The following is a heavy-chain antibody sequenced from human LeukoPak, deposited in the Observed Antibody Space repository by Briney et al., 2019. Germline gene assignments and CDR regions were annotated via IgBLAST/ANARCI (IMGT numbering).Heavy chain of an antibody. CDR1: GGSFSGYY. CDR2: INHSGST. CDR3: AGVLRKQLVRDY. J-gene: IGHJ4*02. Sequence: SETLSLTCAVHGGSFSGYYWSWIRQPPGKGPEWIGEINHSGSTNYNPSLKSRVTISVDTSKNQFSLKLSSVTAADTAVYYCAGVLRKQLVRDYWGQGTLVTVSS. D-gene: IGHD6-13*01. V-gene: IGHV4-34*01.